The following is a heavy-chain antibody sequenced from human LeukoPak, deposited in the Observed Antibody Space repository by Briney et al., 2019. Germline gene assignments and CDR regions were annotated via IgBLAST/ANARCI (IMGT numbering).Heavy chain of an antibody. CDR1: GGAFSGYS. V-gene: IGHV4-34*01. CDR2: INHTGST. Sequence: SETLSLTCAVYGGAFSGYSWTWIRQPPGKGLEWIGEINHTGSTNYNPSLKSRVNISVDTSERQFSLKLSSVTAADTAVYYCARGDIVLFRDWGQGTLVTVSS. J-gene: IGHJ4*02. CDR3: ARGDIVLFRD. D-gene: IGHD2-8*01.